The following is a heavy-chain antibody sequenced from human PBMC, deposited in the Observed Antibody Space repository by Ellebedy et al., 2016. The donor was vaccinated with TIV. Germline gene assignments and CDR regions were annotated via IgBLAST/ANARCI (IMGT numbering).Heavy chain of an antibody. Sequence: SETLSLTCAVYGGSFSGYYWSRVRQPPGKGLEWIGEVNRIGRTNSHPSLESRVTISVDTSKTQFSLRLTSVTAADTAVYYCAEDRSGWYYFDYWGQGTLVTVSS. J-gene: IGHJ4*02. CDR1: GGSFSGYY. CDR3: AEDRSGWYYFDY. CDR2: VNRIGRT. V-gene: IGHV4-34*01. D-gene: IGHD6-19*01.